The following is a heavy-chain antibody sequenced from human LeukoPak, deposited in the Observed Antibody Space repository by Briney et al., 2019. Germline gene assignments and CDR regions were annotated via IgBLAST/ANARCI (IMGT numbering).Heavy chain of an antibody. Sequence: SETLSLTCAVYGGSFSGYYWSWIRQPPGKGLEWIGEINHSGSTNYNPSLKSRVTISVDTSKNQFSLKLSSVTAADTAVYYCARGPFYYDFWSGTKAIFDYWGQGTLVTVSS. CDR2: INHSGST. J-gene: IGHJ4*02. CDR3: ARGPFYYDFWSGTKAIFDY. CDR1: GGSFSGYY. V-gene: IGHV4-34*01. D-gene: IGHD3-3*01.